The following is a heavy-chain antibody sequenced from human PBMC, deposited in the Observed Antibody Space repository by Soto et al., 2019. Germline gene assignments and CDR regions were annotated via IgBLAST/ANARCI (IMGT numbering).Heavy chain of an antibody. V-gene: IGHV1-18*01. CDR2: ISTDNGNT. D-gene: IGHD3-3*01. J-gene: IGHJ6*02. CDR1: GYTFTNSG. CDR3: ARDQGITTFGFYFMSTSGMDA. Sequence: VSCKASGYTFTNSGISWVRQAPGQGLEWMGWISTDNGNTNYAQHLQGRVSMTTDTSTSTAYMDLRSLRSDDTAVYYCARDQGITTFGFYFMSTSGMDAWGQGTTVTVS.